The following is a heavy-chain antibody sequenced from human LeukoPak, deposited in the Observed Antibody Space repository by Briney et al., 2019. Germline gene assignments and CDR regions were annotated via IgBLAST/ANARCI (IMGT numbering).Heavy chain of an antibody. D-gene: IGHD3-3*01. J-gene: IGHJ6*03. CDR1: GGSISSGGYY. CDR3: ARVPRITLWSGYYSEGGYYYYYMDV. CDR2: IYYSGST. V-gene: IGHV4-31*03. Sequence: PSETLSLTCTVSGGSISSGGYYWSWIRQHPGKGLEWIGYIYYSGSTYYSPSLKSRVTISVDTSKNQFSLKLSSVTAADTAVYYCARVPRITLWSGYYSEGGYYYYYMDVWGKGTTVTVSS.